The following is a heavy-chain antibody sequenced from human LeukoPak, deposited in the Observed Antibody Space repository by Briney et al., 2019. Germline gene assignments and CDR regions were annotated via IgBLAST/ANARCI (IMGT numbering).Heavy chain of an antibody. J-gene: IGHJ5*02. D-gene: IGHD4/OR15-4a*01. CDR1: GGSSSDYY. CDR3: ARNGAAGAWFWFDP. V-gene: IGHV4-59*01. CDR2: IYYSGST. Sequence: SETLSLTCAVYGGSSSDYYWSWIRQPPGKGLEWIGYIYYSGSTNYNPSLKSRVTISVDTSKNQFSLRLSSVTAADTAVYYCARNGAAGAWFWFDPWGQGTLVTVSS.